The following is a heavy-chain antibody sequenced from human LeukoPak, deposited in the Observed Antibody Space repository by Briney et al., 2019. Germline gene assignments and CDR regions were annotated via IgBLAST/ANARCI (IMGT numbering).Heavy chain of an antibody. Sequence: PSETLSLTCAVSGGSISSGGYSWSWIRQPPGKGLEWIGYIYQSGSTYYNPSLKSRATISVDRSKNQFSLKLSSVTAADTAVYYCARGTDSSGYYFQYWYFDLWGRGTLVTVSS. D-gene: IGHD3-22*01. CDR1: GGSISSGGYS. CDR2: IYQSGST. V-gene: IGHV4-30-2*01. CDR3: ARGTDSSGYYFQYWYFDL. J-gene: IGHJ2*01.